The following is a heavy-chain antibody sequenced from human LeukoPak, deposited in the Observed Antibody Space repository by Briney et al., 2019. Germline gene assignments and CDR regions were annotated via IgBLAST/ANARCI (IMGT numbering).Heavy chain of an antibody. Sequence: GGSLRLSCAASGFTFSSSAMSWVRQVPGKGLEWVSGISATGGSTYYADSVKGRFTVSRDRSKSSLYLQMNSLRVEDTAVYYCAKDHLTFTVTDYSSFDYWGQGVLVTVSS. D-gene: IGHD4-17*01. CDR2: ISATGGST. J-gene: IGHJ4*02. CDR3: AKDHLTFTVTDYSSFDY. V-gene: IGHV3-23*01. CDR1: GFTFSSSA.